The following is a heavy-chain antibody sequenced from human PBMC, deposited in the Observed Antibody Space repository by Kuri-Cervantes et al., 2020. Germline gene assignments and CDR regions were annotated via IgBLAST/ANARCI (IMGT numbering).Heavy chain of an antibody. Sequence: LRLSCAVYGGSFSGYYWSWIRQPPGKGLEWIGEINHSGSTNYNPSLKSRVTISVDTSKNQFSLKLSSVTAADTAVYYCAREGYSDAFDIWGQGTMVTVSS. V-gene: IGHV4-34*01. D-gene: IGHD3-22*01. CDR1: GGSFSGYY. J-gene: IGHJ3*02. CDR3: AREGYSDAFDI. CDR2: INHSGST.